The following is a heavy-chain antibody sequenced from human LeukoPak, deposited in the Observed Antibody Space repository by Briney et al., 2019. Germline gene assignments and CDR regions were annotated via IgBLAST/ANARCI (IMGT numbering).Heavy chain of an antibody. V-gene: IGHV1-8*03. D-gene: IGHD5-18*01. CDR2: MNPNSGNT. J-gene: IGHJ6*03. Sequence: ASVKVSCKASGYTFTSYDINWVRQATGQGLEWMGWMNPNSGNTGYAQKFQGRITITRNTSISTAYMELSSLRSEDTAVYYCARGPTSHEGAMVQYYYYYYYMDVWGKGTTVTVSS. CDR3: ARGPTSHEGAMVQYYYYYYYMDV. CDR1: GYTFTSYD.